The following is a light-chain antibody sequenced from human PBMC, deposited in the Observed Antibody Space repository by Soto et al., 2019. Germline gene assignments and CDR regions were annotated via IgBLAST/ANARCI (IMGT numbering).Light chain of an antibody. CDR3: HHYNTVPRT. Sequence: EIVMTQSPATLSVSPGERATLSCRASQSVSSNLAWYQQKPGQAPRLLIYGASTRATGIPARFSGSGSGTEFTLTTSSLRSEVFAFYFCHHYNTVPRTFGQGTKV. V-gene: IGKV3-15*01. CDR1: QSVSSN. J-gene: IGKJ1*01. CDR2: GAS.